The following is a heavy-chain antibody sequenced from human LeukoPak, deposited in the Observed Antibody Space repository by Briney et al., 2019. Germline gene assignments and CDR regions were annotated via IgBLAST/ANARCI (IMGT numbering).Heavy chain of an antibody. V-gene: IGHV3-23*01. CDR3: AKALNYWYFDL. CDR1: GFTFSSYD. CDR2: SGGDGGST. J-gene: IGHJ2*01. Sequence: PGGSLRLSCAASGFTFSSYDMSWVRQAPGKGLEWVSASGGDGGSTYADSVKGQFTISRDNSKNTLYLQMNSLRAEDTATYYCAKALNYWYFDLWGRGNLVTVSS.